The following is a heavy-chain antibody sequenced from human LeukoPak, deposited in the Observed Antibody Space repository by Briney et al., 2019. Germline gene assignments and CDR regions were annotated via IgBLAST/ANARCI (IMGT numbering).Heavy chain of an antibody. CDR1: GGPISSYY. V-gene: IGHV4-59*06. D-gene: IGHD4-17*01. Sequence: SSETLSLTCTVSGGPISSYYWSWIRQHPGKGLEWIGYIYYSGSTYYNPSLRSRVSISVDTSKNQFSLKLSSVTAADTAVYYCASYGDRCFDYWGQGTLVTVSS. CDR3: ASYGDRCFDY. J-gene: IGHJ4*02. CDR2: IYYSGST.